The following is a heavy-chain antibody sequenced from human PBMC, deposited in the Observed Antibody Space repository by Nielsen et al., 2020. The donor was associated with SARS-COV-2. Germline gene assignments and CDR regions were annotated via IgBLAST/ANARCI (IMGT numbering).Heavy chain of an antibody. J-gene: IGHJ4*02. CDR3: ASGPYDFWSGYLFDY. CDR2: IWYDGSNK. CDR1: GFTFGDYA. D-gene: IGHD3-3*01. V-gene: IGHV3-33*01. Sequence: GESLKISCTASGFTFGDYAMSWVRQAPGKGLEWVAVIWYDGSNKYYADSVKGRFTISRDNSKNTLYLQMNSLRAEDTAVYYCASGPYDFWSGYLFDYWGQGTLVTVSS.